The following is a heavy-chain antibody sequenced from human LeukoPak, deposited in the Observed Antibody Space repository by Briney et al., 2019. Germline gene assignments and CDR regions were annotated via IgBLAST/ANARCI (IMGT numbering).Heavy chain of an antibody. CDR1: GYSISSGYH. J-gene: IGHJ4*02. CDR2: IYHSGST. V-gene: IGHV4-38-2*01. Sequence: SETLSLTCAVSGYSISSGYHWGWIRQPPGKGLEWIGSIYHSGSTNYNPSLKSRVTISVDTSKNQFSLKLSSVTAADTAVYYCARVRYNWNGGYFDYWGQGTLVTVSS. D-gene: IGHD1-20*01. CDR3: ARVRYNWNGGYFDY.